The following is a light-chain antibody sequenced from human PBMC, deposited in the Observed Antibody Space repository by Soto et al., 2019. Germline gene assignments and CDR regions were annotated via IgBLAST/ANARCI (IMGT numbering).Light chain of an antibody. CDR2: DNI. J-gene: IGLJ2*01. CDR1: SSNIGNNY. V-gene: IGLV1-51*01. Sequence: QSVLTQPPSVSAAPGQKVTISCSGSSSNIGNNYVSWYRQLPGTAPKLLIYDNIKRPSGIPDRFSGSKSGTSATLGITGVQTGDEADYYCETWDRSLRSVVFGGGTKVTVL. CDR3: ETWDRSLRSVV.